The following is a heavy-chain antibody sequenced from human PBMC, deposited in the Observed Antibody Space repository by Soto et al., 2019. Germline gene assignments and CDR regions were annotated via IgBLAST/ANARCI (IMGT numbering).Heavy chain of an antibody. V-gene: IGHV3-30*18. J-gene: IGHJ6*02. CDR3: AKDHIVVVPAGRRGYGMDV. CDR2: ISSDGRDK. CDR1: GFTFSGYD. D-gene: IGHD2-2*01. Sequence: QVQLMESGGGLVQPGRSLRLSCADSGFTFSGYDMHWVRQAPGKGLEWLALISSDGRDKYYADSVKGRFTISRDNSQNTLFLQMNSLRPEDTATYYCAKDHIVVVPAGRRGYGMDVWGQGTTVTVSS.